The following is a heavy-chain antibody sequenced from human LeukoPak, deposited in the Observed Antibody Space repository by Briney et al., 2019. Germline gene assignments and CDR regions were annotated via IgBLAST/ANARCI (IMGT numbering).Heavy chain of an antibody. D-gene: IGHD6-13*01. J-gene: IGHJ5*02. Sequence: ASVEVSCKVSGYTLTELSMHWVRQAPGKGLEGMGGFDPEDGETIYAQKFQGRVTMTEDTSTDTAYMELSSLRSEDTAVYYCATLVAAAGSYFDPWGQGTLVTVSS. V-gene: IGHV1-24*01. CDR3: ATLVAAAGSYFDP. CDR1: GYTLTELS. CDR2: FDPEDGET.